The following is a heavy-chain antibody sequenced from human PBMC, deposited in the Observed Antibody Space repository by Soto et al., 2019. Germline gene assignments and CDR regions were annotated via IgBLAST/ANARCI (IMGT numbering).Heavy chain of an antibody. CDR1: GYTFTGYY. Sequence: ASVKVSCKASGYTFTGYYMHWVRQAPGQGLEWMGWINPNSGGTNYAQKFQGWVTMTRDTSISTAYMELSRLRSDDTAVYYCARATFAVAGHHYYYGMHVPGQATTVTVSS. J-gene: IGHJ6*02. CDR3: ARATFAVAGHHYYYGMHV. V-gene: IGHV1-2*04. D-gene: IGHD6-19*01. CDR2: INPNSGGT.